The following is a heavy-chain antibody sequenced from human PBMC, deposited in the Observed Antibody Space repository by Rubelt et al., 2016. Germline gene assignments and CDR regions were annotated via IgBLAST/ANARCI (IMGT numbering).Heavy chain of an antibody. Sequence: QVQLQESGPGLVKPSETLSLTCTVSGGSISSYYWSWIRQPAGKGLEWIGDVNHAAVTVYSPSLKSRVTISLDPSKNHLSLRLDSVTAADTAVYYCARGASPWYYGTNDYYHYWGPGSQVVVSS. J-gene: IGHJ4*02. CDR1: GGSISSYY. CDR3: ARGASPWYYGTNDYYHY. V-gene: IGHV4-59*12. CDR2: VNHAAVT. D-gene: IGHD3-10*01.